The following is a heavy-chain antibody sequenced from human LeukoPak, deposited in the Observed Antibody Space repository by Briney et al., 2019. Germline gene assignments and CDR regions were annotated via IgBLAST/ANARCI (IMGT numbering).Heavy chain of an antibody. D-gene: IGHD3-16*01. J-gene: IGHJ4*02. CDR1: GGSISSGSDY. CDR3: ARGPYYDYVWGSSRISDY. Sequence: PSETLSLTCTVSGGSISSGSDYWTWVRQPAGRRLEWIGHIYTSRSTNYNPSLKSRVTISVDTSKNQFYLKLSSVTAADTAVYYCARGPYYDYVWGSSRISDYWGQGTLVTVSS. V-gene: IGHV4-61*09. CDR2: IYTSRST.